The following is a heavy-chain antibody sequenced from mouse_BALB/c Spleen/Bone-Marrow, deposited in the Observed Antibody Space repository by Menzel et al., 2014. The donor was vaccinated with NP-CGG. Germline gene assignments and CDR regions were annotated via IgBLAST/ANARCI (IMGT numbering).Heavy chain of an antibody. Sequence: EVQLQQSGPELVKPGASVKISCKASGYSFTDYFMNWVMQSHGKSLDWIGRLNPYNGDTFYNQKFKGKATLTVDKSSTTAHMELRSLASEDSAVYYCAREVLRLRGGFAYWGQGTLVTVSA. D-gene: IGHD1-2*01. CDR2: LNPYNGDT. V-gene: IGHV1-20*02. J-gene: IGHJ3*01. CDR3: AREVLRLRGGFAY. CDR1: GYSFTDYF.